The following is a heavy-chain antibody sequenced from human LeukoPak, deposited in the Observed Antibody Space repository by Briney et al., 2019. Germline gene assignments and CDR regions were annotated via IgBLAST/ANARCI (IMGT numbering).Heavy chain of an antibody. J-gene: IGHJ5*02. CDR3: ARGFRYSSGSNWFDP. V-gene: IGHV1-69*04. CDR2: IIPIFGIA. CDR1: GGTFSSYA. Sequence: ASVKVSCKASGGTFSSYAISWVRQAPGQGLEWMGRIIPIFGIANYAQKFQGRVTITSDKSTSTAYMELSSLRSEDTAVYYCARGFRYSSGSNWFDPWGQGTLVTVSS. D-gene: IGHD6-19*01.